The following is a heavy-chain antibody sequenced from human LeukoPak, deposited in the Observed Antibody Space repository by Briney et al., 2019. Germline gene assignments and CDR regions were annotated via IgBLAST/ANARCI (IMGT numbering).Heavy chain of an antibody. CDR3: AKDRAYYSDSSSYYLVRAYDY. J-gene: IGHJ4*02. V-gene: IGHV3-23*01. CDR1: GFTFSTYA. Sequence: PGGSLRLSCAASGFTFSTYAMSWVRQAPGKGLEWVSGISGSGGSTFYADSVKGRFTISRDNSKNTLYLQMNSLRAEDTAVYYCAKDRAYYSDSSSYYLVRAYDYWGQGTLVTVSS. D-gene: IGHD3-22*01. CDR2: ISGSGGST.